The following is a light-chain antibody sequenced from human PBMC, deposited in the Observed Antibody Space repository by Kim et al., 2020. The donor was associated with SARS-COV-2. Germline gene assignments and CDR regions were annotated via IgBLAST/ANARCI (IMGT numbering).Light chain of an antibody. V-gene: IGKV1-13*02. Sequence: AIQLTQSPSSLSASVGDRVTITCRASQDIGSALTWYQQKPGKAPKLLIYDASILASGIPSRFSGSGSGTDFALSISSLQREDFATYYCQQFITYPHSLGQGPKLEIK. CDR3: QQFITYPHS. CDR1: QDIGSA. CDR2: DAS. J-gene: IGKJ2*01.